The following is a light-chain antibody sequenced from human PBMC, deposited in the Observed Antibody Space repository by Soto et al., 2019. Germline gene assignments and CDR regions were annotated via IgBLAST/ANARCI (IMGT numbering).Light chain of an antibody. CDR3: QTWGTGMV. CDR2: LNSDGSH. CDR1: SGHSSYA. J-gene: IGLJ2*01. Sequence: QRVLNQSPSASASLGASVKLTCTLSSGHSSYAIAWHQQQPEKGPRYLMKLNSDGSHSKGDGIPDRFSGSSSGAERYLTISSLQSEDEADYYCQTWGTGMVFGGGTKLTVL. V-gene: IGLV4-69*01.